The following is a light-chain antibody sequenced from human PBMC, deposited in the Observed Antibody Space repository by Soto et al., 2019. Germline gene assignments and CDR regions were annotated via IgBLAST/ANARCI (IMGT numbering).Light chain of an antibody. Sequence: EIVLTQSPDTLSLSPGERAILSCRASQSVSSNYVAWYQQKPGQAPRLLTHGSSSRATGVPDRFSGRGSGTTFTLVISRLEPEDFAVYYCQQYGTSPFTFGQGTKVEI. V-gene: IGKV3-20*01. CDR3: QQYGTSPFT. J-gene: IGKJ2*01. CDR1: QSVSSNY. CDR2: GSS.